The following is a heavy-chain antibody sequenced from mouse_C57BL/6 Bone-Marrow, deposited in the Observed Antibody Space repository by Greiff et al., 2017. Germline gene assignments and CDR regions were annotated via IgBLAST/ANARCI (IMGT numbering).Heavy chain of an antibody. D-gene: IGHD1-1*01. CDR3: FITTDCAMDY. CDR1: GYSFTDYN. J-gene: IGHJ4*01. V-gene: IGHV1-39*01. Sequence: EVKLQQSGPELVKPGASVKISCKASGYSFTDYNMNWVKQSNGKSLEWIGVINPNYGTTSYNQKFKGKATLTVDQSSSTAYLQLHILTSEDSAVSYSFITTDCAMDYWGQGTSVTVSS. CDR2: INPNYGTT.